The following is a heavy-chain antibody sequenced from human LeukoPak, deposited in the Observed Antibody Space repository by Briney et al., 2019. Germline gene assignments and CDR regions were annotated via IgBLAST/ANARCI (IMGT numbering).Heavy chain of an antibody. CDR1: GFTFSSYW. Sequence: GGSLRLSCAASGFTFSSYWMTWVRQAPGKGLEWVANIKEDGSEKYYVDSVKGRFTISRDNTKNSLYLQMNSLRAEDTAVYYCARDPPRRFDPWGQGILVTVSS. CDR2: IKEDGSEK. CDR3: ARDPPRRFDP. V-gene: IGHV3-7*01. J-gene: IGHJ5*02.